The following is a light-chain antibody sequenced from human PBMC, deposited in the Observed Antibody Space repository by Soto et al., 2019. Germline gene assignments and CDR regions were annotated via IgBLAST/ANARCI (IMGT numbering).Light chain of an antibody. Sequence: QSVLTQPASVSGSPGQSTAISCTGTSSDVGGYNSVSWYQQYPGKAPKLMIHDVSNRPSGVSNRFSGSKSGNTASLTISGLQAEDEADYYCSSFTTSTSYVFGSGTKVTVL. CDR2: DVS. CDR1: SSDVGGYNS. CDR3: SSFTTSTSYV. V-gene: IGLV2-14*01. J-gene: IGLJ1*01.